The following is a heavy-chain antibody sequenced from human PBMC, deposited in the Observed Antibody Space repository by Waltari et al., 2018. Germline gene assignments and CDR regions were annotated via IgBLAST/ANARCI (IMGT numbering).Heavy chain of an antibody. J-gene: IGHJ4*02. Sequence: QVQLQQWGAGLLKPSETLSLTCAVYGGSFSGYYWSWIRQPPGTGLEWIGEINHSGSTNYNPSLKSRVTISVDTSKNQFSLKLSSVTAADTAVYYCARVGKRITMIVVVTGYFDYWGQGTLVTVSS. CDR3: ARVGKRITMIVVVTGYFDY. V-gene: IGHV4-34*01. CDR1: GGSFSGYY. D-gene: IGHD3-22*01. CDR2: INHSGST.